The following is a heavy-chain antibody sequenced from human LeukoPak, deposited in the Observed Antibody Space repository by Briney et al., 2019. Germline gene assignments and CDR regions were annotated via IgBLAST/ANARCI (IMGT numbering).Heavy chain of an antibody. CDR3: ARAFLVGYSPEEYFFDY. J-gene: IGHJ4*02. CDR2: INHSGST. V-gene: IGHV4-34*01. D-gene: IGHD2-15*01. Sequence: SETLSLTCAVYGGSFSGYYWSWIRQPPGKGLEWIGEINHSGSTNYNPSLKSRVTISVDTSKNQFSLKLSSVTAAGTAVYYCARAFLVGYSPEEYFFDYWGQGTLVTVSS. CDR1: GGSFSGYY.